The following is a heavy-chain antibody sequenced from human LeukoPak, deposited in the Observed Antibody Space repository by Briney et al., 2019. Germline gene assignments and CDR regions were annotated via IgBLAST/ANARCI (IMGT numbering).Heavy chain of an antibody. CDR1: GFTFSTYS. Sequence: GGSLRLSCAASGFTFSTYSMNWARQVPGKGLEWISYISSSSSTIYYADSVKGRFTISRDNAKNSLYLQMNSLRAEDTAVYYCARTYTSSHFDFWGQGTLVTVSS. CDR2: ISSSSSTI. D-gene: IGHD6-13*01. J-gene: IGHJ4*02. V-gene: IGHV3-48*01. CDR3: ARTYTSSHFDF.